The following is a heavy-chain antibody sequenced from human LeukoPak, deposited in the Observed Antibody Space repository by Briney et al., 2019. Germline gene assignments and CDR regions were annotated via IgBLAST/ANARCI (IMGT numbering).Heavy chain of an antibody. Sequence: ASVKVSCKASGYIFTGYYMHWVRQAPGQGLEWVGRINPNSGGTNYAQKLQGRVTMTTDTSTSTAYMELGSLRSDDTAVYYCARDRRPTMVRGPMGYWGQGTLVTVSS. CDR2: INPNSGGT. CDR3: ARDRRPTMVRGPMGY. D-gene: IGHD3-10*01. J-gene: IGHJ4*02. CDR1: GYIFTGYY. V-gene: IGHV1-2*06.